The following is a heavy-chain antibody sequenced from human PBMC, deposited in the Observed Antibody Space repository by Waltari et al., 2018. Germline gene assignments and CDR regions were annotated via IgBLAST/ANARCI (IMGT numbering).Heavy chain of an antibody. J-gene: IGHJ4*02. CDR3: TRGEYAAPYFDY. D-gene: IGHD6-25*01. V-gene: IGHV3-49*04. CDR2: SRDKAYGWTK. Sequence: EVQLVESGGGLVQPGRSLRLSCTASGFTFDNYAMSWVRQAPGKGREWIGFSRDKAYGWTKEYAASLKGRFTISRDDSKSIDYLQMNSLKTEDTAVYYCTRGEYAAPYFDYWGQGTLVTVSS. CDR1: GFTFDNYA.